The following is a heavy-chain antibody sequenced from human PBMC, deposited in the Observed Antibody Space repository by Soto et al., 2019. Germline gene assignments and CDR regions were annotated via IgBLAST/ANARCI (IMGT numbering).Heavy chain of an antibody. V-gene: IGHV1-2*04. CDR1: GYTFTGYY. Sequence: ASVKVSFKASGYTFTGYYMHWVRQAPGQGLEWMGWINPNSGGTNYAQKFQGWVTMTRDTSISTAYMELSRLRSDDTAVYYCARDGKERFGELLLHYYGMDVWGQGTTVTVSS. J-gene: IGHJ6*02. CDR3: ARDGKERFGELLLHYYGMDV. D-gene: IGHD3-10*01. CDR2: INPNSGGT.